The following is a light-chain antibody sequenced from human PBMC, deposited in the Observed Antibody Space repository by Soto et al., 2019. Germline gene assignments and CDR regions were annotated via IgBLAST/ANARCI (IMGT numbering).Light chain of an antibody. CDR3: QQYGSSPIT. V-gene: IGKV3-20*01. CDR1: QSVSSSY. J-gene: IGKJ5*01. Sequence: EIVLTQSPGTLSLSPGERATLSCRASQSVSSSYLAWYQQKPGQTHKLLIYATSSRATGIPDRFSGSGSGTDFTLTISRLEHEDFAVYYCQQYGSSPITFGQGTRLDIK. CDR2: ATS.